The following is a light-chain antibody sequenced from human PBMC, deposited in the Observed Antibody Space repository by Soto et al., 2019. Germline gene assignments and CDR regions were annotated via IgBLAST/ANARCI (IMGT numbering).Light chain of an antibody. V-gene: IGKV1-13*02. J-gene: IGKJ5*01. CDR3: QQFNSYPIT. Sequence: AIQLTQSPSSLSASVGDRVTITCLASQGISSALAWYQQKPGKAPKLLIYDASILESGVPSRFSGSGSGTDFTLTISTLQPEDFATYYCQQFNSYPITFGQGTRLEIK. CDR2: DAS. CDR1: QGISSA.